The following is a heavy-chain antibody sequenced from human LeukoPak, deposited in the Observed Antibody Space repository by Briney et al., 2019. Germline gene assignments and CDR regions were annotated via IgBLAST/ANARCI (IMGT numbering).Heavy chain of an antibody. J-gene: IGHJ5*02. V-gene: IGHV1-8*03. D-gene: IGHD2-2*02. CDR1: GYTFTSYD. Sequence: ASVKVSCKASGYTFTSYDINWVRQATGQGLEWMGWMNPNSGNTGYAQKFQGRVTITRNTSISTAYMELSSLRSEDMAVYYCARRGCSSTSCYNNWFDPWGQGTLVTVSS. CDR3: ARRGCSSTSCYNNWFDP. CDR2: MNPNSGNT.